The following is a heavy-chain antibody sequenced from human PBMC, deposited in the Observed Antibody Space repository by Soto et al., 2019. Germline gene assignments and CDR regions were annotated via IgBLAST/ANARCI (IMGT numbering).Heavy chain of an antibody. CDR1: GFTFNSAW. CDR3: TTWRREKSCTSVSCYGDGAY. Sequence: EVPLVESGGALVKPGESLTLSCAASGFTFNSAWMTWVRQAPGKGLEWVGRIKSWTDGGRVDTAAPGKGRFTISRDDSRNSFSLQMNTLKSEDTAVDYWTTWRREKSCTSVSCYGDGAYWGQGTLVTVSS. D-gene: IGHD2-2*01. J-gene: IGHJ4*02. V-gene: IGHV3-15*02. CDR2: IKSWTDGGRV.